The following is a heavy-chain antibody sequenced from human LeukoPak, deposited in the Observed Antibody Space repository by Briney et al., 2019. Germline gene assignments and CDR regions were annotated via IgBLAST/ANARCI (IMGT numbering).Heavy chain of an antibody. D-gene: IGHD3-9*01. CDR3: ARDDGRYFDRLGHDAFDI. CDR1: GGTFSTYA. V-gene: IGHV1-69*13. J-gene: IGHJ3*02. CDR2: IIPIFGTS. Sequence: ASVKVSCKASGGTFSTYAISWVRQAPGQGLEWMGGIIPIFGTSNYAQKFQGRVTITADESTSTAYMELSSLRSEDTAVYYCARDDGRYFDRLGHDAFDIWGQGTLVTVSS.